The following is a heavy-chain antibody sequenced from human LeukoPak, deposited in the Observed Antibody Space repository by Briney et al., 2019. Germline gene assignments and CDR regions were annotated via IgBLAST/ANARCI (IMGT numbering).Heavy chain of an antibody. D-gene: IGHD3-3*01. CDR2: ISDSGGNT. J-gene: IGHJ3*02. V-gene: IGHV3-23*01. CDR3: AKEYDCWSGPSIGDAFDI. CDR1: GFTFNTYA. Sequence: GGSLRLSCAASGFTFNTYAMSWVRQAPWERLQWVSGISDSGGNTYYADSVRGRFTISRDNSKNTLYLQMNSLRAEDTAVYYCAKEYDCWSGPSIGDAFDIWGQGTMVTVSS.